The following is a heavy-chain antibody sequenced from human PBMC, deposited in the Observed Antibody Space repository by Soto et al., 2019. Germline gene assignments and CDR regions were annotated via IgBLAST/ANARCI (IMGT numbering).Heavy chain of an antibody. Sequence: QVPLVQSGPEVKNPGSSVKVSGKASGGTFSSYAISWVRQAPEQGLSGLGGIIPIFGTANYAQKFQGRVTITADESTSTAYMELSSLRSEDTAVYYCAYNTLRPGVGATLHLDYWGQGTLVTVSS. V-gene: IGHV1-69*01. CDR1: GGTFSSYA. CDR2: IIPIFGTA. D-gene: IGHD1-26*01. CDR3: AYNTLRPGVGATLHLDY. J-gene: IGHJ4*02.